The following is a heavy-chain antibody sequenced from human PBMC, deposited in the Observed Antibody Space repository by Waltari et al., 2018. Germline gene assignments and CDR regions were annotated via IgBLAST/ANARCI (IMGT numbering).Heavy chain of an antibody. CDR1: GGTFSSYT. J-gene: IGHJ5*02. V-gene: IGHV1-69*08. D-gene: IGHD3-3*01. CDR2: IIHILGIA. CDR3: ARDAHDYDFWSGYPNWFDP. Sequence: QVQLVQSGAEVKKPGSSVKVSCKASGGTFSSYTISWVRQAPGHALEWMGRIIHILGIANYAQKFQGRVTITADKSTSTAYMELSSLRSEDTAVYYCARDAHDYDFWSGYPNWFDPWGQGTLVTVSS.